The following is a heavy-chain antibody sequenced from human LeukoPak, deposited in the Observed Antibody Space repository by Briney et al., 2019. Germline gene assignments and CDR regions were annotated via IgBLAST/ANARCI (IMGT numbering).Heavy chain of an antibody. CDR2: FSGSGGST. Sequence: GGSLRLSCAASGFTFSSYGMHWVRQAPGKGLECISGFSGSGGSTYYADSVKGRFTISRDNSENTLYLQMNSLRAEDTAVYYCAKFHNGDYGPFWMWGQGTLVTVSS. CDR1: GFTFSSYG. CDR3: AKFHNGDYGPFWM. V-gene: IGHV3-23*01. J-gene: IGHJ4*02. D-gene: IGHD4-17*01.